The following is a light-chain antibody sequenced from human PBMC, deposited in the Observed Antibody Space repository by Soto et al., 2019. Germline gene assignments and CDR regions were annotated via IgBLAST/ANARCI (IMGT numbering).Light chain of an antibody. V-gene: IGKV1-9*01. CDR1: QDISSY. J-gene: IGKJ5*01. CDR3: QQLKSYPIT. Sequence: DIQLTQSPSFLSASVGDRVTITCRASQDISSYLAWYQQKPGKAPKLLIFAASTLQSGVPSRFSGSGSGTEFTLTIISLQPEDFATYYCQQLKSYPITFGQGTRLEIK. CDR2: AAS.